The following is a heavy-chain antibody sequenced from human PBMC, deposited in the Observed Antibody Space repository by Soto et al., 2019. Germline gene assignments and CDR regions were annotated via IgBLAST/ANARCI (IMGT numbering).Heavy chain of an antibody. Sequence: GESLKISCQGSVYSFASYWIGGVRQMAGKDLEWMGIIYPGDSDTRYSPSFQGQVPISADKSPRTAYLQWTSLKASDTALYYCARTRSFTLGFYYDGMDVWGQGTTVTVSS. CDR3: ARTRSFTLGFYYDGMDV. CDR1: VYSFASYW. V-gene: IGHV5-51*01. CDR2: IYPGDSDT. D-gene: IGHD6-6*01. J-gene: IGHJ6*02.